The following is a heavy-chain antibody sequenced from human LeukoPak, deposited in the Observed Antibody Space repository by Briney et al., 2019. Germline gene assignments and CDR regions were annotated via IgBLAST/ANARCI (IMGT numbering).Heavy chain of an antibody. CDR3: ARDGYCSSTSCYHIFDY. D-gene: IGHD2-2*03. V-gene: IGHV3-7*01. CDR1: GFTFSSYS. J-gene: IGHJ4*02. Sequence: GGSLRLSCAASGFTFSSYSMNWVRQAPGKGLEWVANIKQDGSEKYYVDSVKGRFTISRNNAKNSLYLQMNSLRAEDTAVYYCARDGYCSSTSCYHIFDYWGQGTLVTVSS. CDR2: IKQDGSEK.